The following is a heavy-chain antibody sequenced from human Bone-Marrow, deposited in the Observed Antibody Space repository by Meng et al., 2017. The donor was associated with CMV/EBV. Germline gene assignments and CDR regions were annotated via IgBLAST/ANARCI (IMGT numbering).Heavy chain of an antibody. D-gene: IGHD1-26*01. J-gene: IGHJ4*02. Sequence: ERRQLWGAGLLKPSAPLALTCGVYGAPFSGFWSWVRQPPGKGLEWIGEITHSGSTNYNVSLKSRVTISIDTSKNQFSLKLSSVTATDTAVYYCAPGFRSWSGSYSSWGQGTLVTVSS. V-gene: IGHV4-34*01. CDR3: APGFRSWSGSYSS. CDR2: ITHSGST. CDR1: GAPFSGF.